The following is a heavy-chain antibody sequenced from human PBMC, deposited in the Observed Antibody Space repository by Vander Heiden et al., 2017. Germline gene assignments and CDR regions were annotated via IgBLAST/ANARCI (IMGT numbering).Heavy chain of an antibody. D-gene: IGHD1-26*01. CDR2: INWNGGST. V-gene: IGHV3-20*01. CDR3: ARSYLYSGSYLGGMDV. Sequence: EVQLVESGGGVVRPGGSLRLSCAASGFTFEDYGMSWVRQAPGKGLEWVSGINWNGGSTGYADSVKGRFTISRDNAKNSLYLQMNSLRAEDTALYHCARSYLYSGSYLGGMDVWGQGTTVTVSS. J-gene: IGHJ6*02. CDR1: GFTFEDYG.